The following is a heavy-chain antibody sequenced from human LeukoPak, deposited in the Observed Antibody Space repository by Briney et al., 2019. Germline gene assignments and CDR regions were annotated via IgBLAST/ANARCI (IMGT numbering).Heavy chain of an antibody. D-gene: IGHD3-9*01. V-gene: IGHV1-24*01. CDR2: FDPEDGGT. CDR1: GYTLTELS. Sequence: ASVKVSCKVSGYTLTELSMHWVRQAPGKGLEWMGGFDPEDGGTIYAQKFQGRVTMTEDTSTDTAYMELSSLRSEDTAVYYCATVPLRGYFEVDIWGQGTMVTVSS. J-gene: IGHJ3*02. CDR3: ATVPLRGYFEVDI.